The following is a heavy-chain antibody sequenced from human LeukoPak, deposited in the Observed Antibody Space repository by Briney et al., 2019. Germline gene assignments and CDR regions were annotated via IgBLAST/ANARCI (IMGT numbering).Heavy chain of an antibody. J-gene: IGHJ4*02. Sequence: SETLSLTCAVYGGSFSGYYWNWIRQPPGKGLEWIGEINHSGSTNYNPSLKSRVTISVDTSKNQFSLKLSSVTAADTAVYYCARGLIRGSGTTRDFDYWGQGTLVTVSS. CDR2: INHSGST. V-gene: IGHV4-34*01. CDR1: GGSFSGYY. CDR3: ARGLIRGSGTTRDFDY. D-gene: IGHD1-26*01.